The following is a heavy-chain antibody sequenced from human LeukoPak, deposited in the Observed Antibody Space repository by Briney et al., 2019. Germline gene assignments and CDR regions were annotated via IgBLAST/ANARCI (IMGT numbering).Heavy chain of an antibody. CDR2: ISWNSGSI. J-gene: IGHJ4*02. CDR3: AKAIRSDFWSGYYFDY. CDR1: GFTFDDYA. Sequence: GRSLRLSCAASGFTFDDYAMHWVRQAPGKGLEWVSGISWNSGSIGYADSAKGRFTISRDNAKNSLYLQMNSLRAEDMALYYCAKAIRSDFWSGYYFDYWGQGTLVTVSS. D-gene: IGHD3-3*01. V-gene: IGHV3-9*03.